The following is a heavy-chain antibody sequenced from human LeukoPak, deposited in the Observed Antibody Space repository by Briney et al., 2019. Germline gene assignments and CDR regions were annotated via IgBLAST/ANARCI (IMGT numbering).Heavy chain of an antibody. V-gene: IGHV4-39*01. CDR2: IYYSGST. Sequence: PSETLSLTCTVSGVSISSSSYYWGWIRQPPGKGLEWIGSIYYSGSTYYNPSLKSRVTISVDTSKNQFSLKLSSVTAADTAVYYCARHRATYGMDVWGQGTTVTVSS. CDR3: ARHRATYGMDV. D-gene: IGHD1-26*01. J-gene: IGHJ6*02. CDR1: GVSISSSSYY.